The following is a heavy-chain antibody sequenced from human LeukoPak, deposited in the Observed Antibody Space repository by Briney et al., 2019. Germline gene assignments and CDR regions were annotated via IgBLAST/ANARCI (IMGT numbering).Heavy chain of an antibody. CDR1: GFTFKSYA. J-gene: IGHJ4*02. D-gene: IGHD3-3*01. CDR3: ANDWRSGPGDVPFDY. CDR2: INTNGANT. Sequence: GGSLRLSCSASGFTFKSYAMHWVRQAPGKGLEYVSSINTNGANTYYADSVKGRFTISRDNSRNTVYVQMNSLTPEDTAVYYCANDWRSGPGDVPFDYWGQGTLVTVSS. V-gene: IGHV3-64*05.